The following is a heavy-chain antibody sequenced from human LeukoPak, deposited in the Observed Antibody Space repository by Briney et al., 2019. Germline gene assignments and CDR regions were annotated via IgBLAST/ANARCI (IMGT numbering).Heavy chain of an antibody. CDR1: GGSISSGSYY. D-gene: IGHD6-19*01. CDR3: ARAVAVAGTNWYYFDY. J-gene: IGHJ4*02. Sequence: SQTLSLTCTVSGGSISSGSYYWSWLRQPAGKGLEWIGRIYTSGSTNYNPSLKSRVTISVDTSKNQFSLKLSSVTAADTAVYYCARAVAVAGTNWYYFDYWGQGTLVTVSS. CDR2: IYTSGST. V-gene: IGHV4-61*02.